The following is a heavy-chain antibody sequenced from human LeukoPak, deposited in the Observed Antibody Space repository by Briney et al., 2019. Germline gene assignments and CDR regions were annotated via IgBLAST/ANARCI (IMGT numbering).Heavy chain of an antibody. CDR2: IIPIFGTA. D-gene: IGHD5-18*01. Sequence: SVKVSCKASGGAFSSYAISWVRQAPGQGLEWMGGIIPIFGTANYAQKFQGRVTTTADESTSTAYMELSSLRSEDTAVYYCARDGRELEDTAMVPYWFDPWGQGTLVTVSS. CDR3: ARDGRELEDTAMVPYWFDP. V-gene: IGHV1-69*13. J-gene: IGHJ5*02. CDR1: GGAFSSYA.